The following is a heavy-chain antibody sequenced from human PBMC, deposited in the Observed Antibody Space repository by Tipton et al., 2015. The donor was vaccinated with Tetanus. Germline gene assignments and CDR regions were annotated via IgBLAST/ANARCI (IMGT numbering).Heavy chain of an antibody. Sequence: TLSHTCTVSGGSIGRGGYYWSWIRQHPGKGLEWIGDIYFSGSTYYNPSLKSRVTILVDTSKNQFSLKLKSVTAADTAVYYCARDQARGARGWNYFDCWGQGTLVTVSS. V-gene: IGHV4-31*03. J-gene: IGHJ4*02. CDR3: ARDQARGARGWNYFDC. D-gene: IGHD1-26*01. CDR2: IYFSGST. CDR1: GGSIGRGGYY.